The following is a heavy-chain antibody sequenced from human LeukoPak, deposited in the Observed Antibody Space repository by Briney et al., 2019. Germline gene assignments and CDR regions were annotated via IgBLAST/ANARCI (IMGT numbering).Heavy chain of an antibody. Sequence: GRSLRPSCAASGFTFSSYGMHWVRQAPGKGLEWVAVISYDGSNKYYADSVKGRFTISRDNSKNTLYLQMNSLRAEDTAVYYCARTNHPQWLVLGYYFDYWGQGTLVTVSS. CDR1: GFTFSSYG. CDR2: ISYDGSNK. D-gene: IGHD6-19*01. J-gene: IGHJ4*02. CDR3: ARTNHPQWLVLGYYFDY. V-gene: IGHV3-30*03.